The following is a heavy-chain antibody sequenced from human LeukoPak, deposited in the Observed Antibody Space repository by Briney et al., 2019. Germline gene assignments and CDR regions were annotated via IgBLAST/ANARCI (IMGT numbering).Heavy chain of an antibody. J-gene: IGHJ4*02. CDR3: AKDWTSHNGVYDCLDF. D-gene: IGHD3-16*01. CDR2: IGGPAET. Sequence: HPGGSLRLSRAASGFSFDVHAMTWVRQAPGKGPEWVATIGGPAETFYADSVRGRFTISRDNSRYTLYLQMNRLRAEDSALYYCAKDWTSHNGVYDCLDFWGQGTQVTVSS. CDR1: GFSFDVHA. V-gene: IGHV3-23*01.